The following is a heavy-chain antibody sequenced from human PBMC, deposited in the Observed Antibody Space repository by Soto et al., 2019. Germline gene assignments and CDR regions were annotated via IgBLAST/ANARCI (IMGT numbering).Heavy chain of an antibody. Sequence: QVQLVQSGAEVKKPGASVKVSCKASGYTFTNHDITWVRQAPGQGLEWMGWISAYNGNTNYAQKLQGRVTMTTDTSTSTDYMELRGVRSDDPAVYYCARTGWSGRGGFPDFDYWGQGTLVPVSS. V-gene: IGHV1-18*01. J-gene: IGHJ4*02. CDR3: ARTGWSGRGGFPDFDY. CDR2: ISAYNGNT. CDR1: GYTFTNHD. D-gene: IGHD2-15*01.